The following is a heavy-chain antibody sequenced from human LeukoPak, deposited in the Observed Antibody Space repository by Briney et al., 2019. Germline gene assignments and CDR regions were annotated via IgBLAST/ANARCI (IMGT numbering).Heavy chain of an antibody. CDR3: AREEGAIDY. D-gene: IGHD1-26*01. J-gene: IGHJ4*02. V-gene: IGHV1-2*02. CDR1: GYTFTSYG. CDR2: INPNSGGT. Sequence: ASVKVSCKASGYTFTSYGISWVRQAPGQGLEWMGWINPNSGGTNYAQKFQGRVTMTRDTSTSTVYMELSSLRSEDTAVYYCAREEGAIDYWGQGTLVTVSS.